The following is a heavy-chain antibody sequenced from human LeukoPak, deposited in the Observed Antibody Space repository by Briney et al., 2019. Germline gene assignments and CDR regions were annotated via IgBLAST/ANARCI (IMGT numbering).Heavy chain of an antibody. Sequence: SETLSLTCTVSGASMSDYYWSWIRQPPGKGLEWIGYIYYSGSTNYNPSLKSRVTISVDTSKNQFSLKLSSVTAADTAVYYCARAMDYDFWSGYYYDYWGQGTLVTVSS. V-gene: IGHV4-59*01. CDR1: GASMSDYY. J-gene: IGHJ4*02. CDR2: IYYSGST. D-gene: IGHD3-3*01. CDR3: ARAMDYDFWSGYYYDY.